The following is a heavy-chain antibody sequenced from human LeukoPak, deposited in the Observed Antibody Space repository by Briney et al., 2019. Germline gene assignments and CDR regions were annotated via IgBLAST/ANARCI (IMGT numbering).Heavy chain of an antibody. Sequence: QSGGSLRLSCAASGFTFSSYGMHWVRQAPGKGLEWVAFIRYDGSNKYYADSVKGRFTISRDNSKNTLYLQMNSLRAEDTAVYYCARELGSGTYYSMWGQGTLGTVSS. D-gene: IGHD1-26*01. CDR1: GFTFSSYG. J-gene: IGHJ4*02. V-gene: IGHV3-30*02. CDR3: ARELGSGTYYSM. CDR2: IRYDGSNK.